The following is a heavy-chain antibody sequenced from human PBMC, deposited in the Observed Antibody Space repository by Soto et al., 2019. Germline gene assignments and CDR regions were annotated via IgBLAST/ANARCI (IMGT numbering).Heavy chain of an antibody. CDR3: PRRSHIVVAPT. V-gene: IGHV4-39*02. CDR1: GASFSDANYY. Sequence: SETLSLTCIVSGASFSDANYYWVWIRQPPGEGLEWIGSFYYDGGTYYNASLKSRVTISVDTSKNHFSLMLTSVTAADTAVYYCPRRSHIVVAPTWGHGTLVPVYS. CDR2: FYYDGGT. J-gene: IGHJ4*01. D-gene: IGHD2-21*01.